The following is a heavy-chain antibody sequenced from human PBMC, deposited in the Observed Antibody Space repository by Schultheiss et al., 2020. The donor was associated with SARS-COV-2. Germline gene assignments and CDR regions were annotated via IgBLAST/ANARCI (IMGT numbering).Heavy chain of an antibody. D-gene: IGHD5-18*01. Sequence: SQTLSLTCAVYGGSFSGYYWSWIRQPAGKGLEWIGRIYTSGSTNYNPSLKSRVTISVDTSKNQFSLKLSSVTAADTAVYYCARGGYSYGYGIDYWGQGTLVTVSS. J-gene: IGHJ4*02. V-gene: IGHV4-59*10. CDR2: IYTSGST. CDR1: GGSFSGYY. CDR3: ARGGYSYGYGIDY.